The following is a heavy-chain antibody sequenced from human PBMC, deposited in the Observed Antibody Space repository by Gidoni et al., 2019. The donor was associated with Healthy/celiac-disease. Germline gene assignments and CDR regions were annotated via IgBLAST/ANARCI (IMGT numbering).Heavy chain of an antibody. J-gene: IGHJ4*02. CDR2: IIPIRGIA. CDR3: ARDADYYGSGSYYNVFDY. V-gene: IGHV1-69*08. D-gene: IGHD3-10*01. CDR1: GGTFRSYT. Sequence: QVQLVQSGAEVKKPASSVKAYCKASGGTFRSYTISWVRKAPGKGLEWMGRIIPIRGIANYEQKFQGRVTITADKSTSTAYMELSSLRSEDTAVYYCARDADYYGSGSYYNVFDYWGQGTLVTVSS.